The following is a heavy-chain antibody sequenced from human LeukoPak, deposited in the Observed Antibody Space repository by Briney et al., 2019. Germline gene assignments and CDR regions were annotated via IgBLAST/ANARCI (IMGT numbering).Heavy chain of an antibody. V-gene: IGHV3-9*01. D-gene: IGHD4-23*01. J-gene: IGHJ4*02. CDR3: ANSRWTRV. CDR1: GFTFDDYA. Sequence: GGSLRLSCAASGFTFDDYAMHWVRQAPGKGLEWVSSIDWNSDNVDYADSVKGRFTISRDNAKNSLYLQMNSLRPEDTALYYCANSRWTRVGGQGALVTVSS. CDR2: IDWNSDNV.